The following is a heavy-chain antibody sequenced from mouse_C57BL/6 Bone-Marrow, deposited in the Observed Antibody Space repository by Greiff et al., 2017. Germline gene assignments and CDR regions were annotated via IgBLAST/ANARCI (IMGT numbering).Heavy chain of an antibody. J-gene: IGHJ2*01. V-gene: IGHV1-80*01. CDR1: GYAFSSYW. D-gene: IGHD1-1*01. CDR3: AGIITGPLDY. CDR2: IYPGDGDT. Sequence: VHLVESGAELVKPGASVKISCKASGYAFSSYWMNWVKQRPGKGLEWIGQIYPGDGDTNYNGKFKGKATLTADKSSSTAYMQLSSLTSEDSAVYFCAGIITGPLDYWGQGTTLTVSS.